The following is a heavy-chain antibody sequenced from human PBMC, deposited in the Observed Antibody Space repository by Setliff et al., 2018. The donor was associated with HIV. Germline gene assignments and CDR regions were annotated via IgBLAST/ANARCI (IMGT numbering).Heavy chain of an antibody. CDR2: IYYTGIP. CDR1: GGSISGHY. D-gene: IGHD7-27*01. V-gene: IGHV4-59*08. J-gene: IGHJ4*02. Sequence: SETLSLTCSVSGGSISGHYWSWIRQPPGKGLEWIGYIYYTGIPTYNPSLSSRVTISADTSKNQFSLKLTSVTAADTAVDYCARQKKYRATKTGEFDSWGQGTLVTVSS. CDR3: ARQKKYRATKTGEFDS.